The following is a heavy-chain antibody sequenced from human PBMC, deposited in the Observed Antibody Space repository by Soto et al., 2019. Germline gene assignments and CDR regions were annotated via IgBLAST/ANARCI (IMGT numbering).Heavy chain of an antibody. Sequence: PGGSLRLSCAASGFTFSSYAMSWVRQAPGKGLEWVSAISGSGGSTYYADSVKGRFTISRDNSKNTLYLQMNSLRAEDTAVYYCDKGNLRFGGVIGSFDYWGQGTLVNVSS. D-gene: IGHD3-16*02. CDR2: ISGSGGST. CDR3: DKGNLRFGGVIGSFDY. CDR1: GFTFSSYA. V-gene: IGHV3-23*01. J-gene: IGHJ4*02.